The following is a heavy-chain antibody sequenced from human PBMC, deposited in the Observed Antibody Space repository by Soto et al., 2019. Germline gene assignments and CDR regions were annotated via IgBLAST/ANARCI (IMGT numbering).Heavy chain of an antibody. Sequence: QVQLQESGPGLVKPSETLSLTCSVSGGSIKIYYWSWIRQPAGKGLEWLGRIYNDGNSDYNPSLKSRVTMSVDASKNQFSLKLSSVTAADTAVYYCAREVGASKWFDSWGQGNLVTVSS. V-gene: IGHV4-4*07. CDR2: IYNDGNS. J-gene: IGHJ5*01. CDR1: GGSIKIYY. D-gene: IGHD1-26*01. CDR3: AREVGASKWFDS.